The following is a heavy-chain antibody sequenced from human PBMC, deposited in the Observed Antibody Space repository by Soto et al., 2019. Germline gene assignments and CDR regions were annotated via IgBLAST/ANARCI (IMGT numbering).Heavy chain of an antibody. D-gene: IGHD3-10*01. V-gene: IGHV4-34*01. CDR3: ARSAMVRGVISYYYYGMDV. J-gene: IGHJ6*02. CDR2: INHSGST. CDR1: GGSFSGYY. Sequence: PSETLSLTCAVYGGSFSGYYWSWIRPPPGKGLEWIGEINHSGSTNYNPSLKSRVTISVDTSKNQFSLKLSSVTAADTAVYYCARSAMVRGVISYYYYGMDVWGQGTTVNVSS.